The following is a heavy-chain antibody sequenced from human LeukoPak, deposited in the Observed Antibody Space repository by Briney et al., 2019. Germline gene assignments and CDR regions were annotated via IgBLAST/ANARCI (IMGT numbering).Heavy chain of an antibody. D-gene: IGHD3-3*02. V-gene: IGHV3-30*18. CDR1: GFTFSSYG. J-gene: IGHJ6*02. CDR3: AKDLGFLEWSPYYYYYYGMDV. Sequence: PGRSLRLSCAASGFTFSSYGMHWVRQAPGKGLEWVAVISYEGSNKYYADSVKGRFTISRDNSKNTLYLQMNSLRAEDTAVYYCAKDLGFLEWSPYYYYYYGMDVWGQGTTVTVSS. CDR2: ISYEGSNK.